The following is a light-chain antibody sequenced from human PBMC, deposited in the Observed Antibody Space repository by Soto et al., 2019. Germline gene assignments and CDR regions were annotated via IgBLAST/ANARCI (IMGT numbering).Light chain of an antibody. J-gene: IGLJ2*01. CDR3: SSYTSSITLV. CDR2: DVS. V-gene: IGLV2-14*01. Sequence: QSALTQPASVSGSPGQSITISCTGTISDVGAYSYVSWYQQHPGKAPKLIIYDVSNRPSGVSNRFSGSKSGNTASLTISGLQAEDEADYYCSSYTSSITLVFGGGTKLTVL. CDR1: ISDVGAYSY.